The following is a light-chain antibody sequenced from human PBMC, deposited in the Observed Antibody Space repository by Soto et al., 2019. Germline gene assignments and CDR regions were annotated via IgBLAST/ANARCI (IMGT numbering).Light chain of an antibody. J-gene: IGLJ2*01. V-gene: IGLV2-14*01. CDR1: SSDVGGYNY. Sequence: QSVLTQPASGSGSPGQSITISCTGTSSDVGGYNYVSWYQQHPGKAPKLMIYDVSNRPSGVSNRFSGSKSGNTASLTISGLQAEDEADYYCSSYTSSSTRVFGGGTKVTV. CDR3: SSYTSSSTRV. CDR2: DVS.